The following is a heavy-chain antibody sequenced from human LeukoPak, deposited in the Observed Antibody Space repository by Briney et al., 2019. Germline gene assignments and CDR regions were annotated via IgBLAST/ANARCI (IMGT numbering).Heavy chain of an antibody. CDR1: VLTDSSNY. V-gene: IGHV3-66*01. J-gene: IGHJ4*02. Sequence: GGSLSLSCAASVLTDSSNYMSEVRQAPGKGVEGVSVIYSGGSTYYADPVMGGFTIPRDNSKNTLYLKMNSLRAEDTAVYHCAREDYGSGPIDYWGQGTLVTVSS. CDR2: IYSGGST. D-gene: IGHD3-10*01. CDR3: AREDYGSGPIDY.